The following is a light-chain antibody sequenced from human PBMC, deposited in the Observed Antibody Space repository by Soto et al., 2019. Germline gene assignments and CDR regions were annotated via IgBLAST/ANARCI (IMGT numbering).Light chain of an antibody. CDR3: QQRSNWQIT. CDR1: QSVSTY. V-gene: IGKV3-11*01. CDR2: DAS. Sequence: ETVLTQSPATLSLSPGESATLSCRASQSVSTYLAWYQQKPGQAPRLLIYDASNRVTSIPARFRGSGSGTDFTLTISSLEPDDFAVYYCQQRSNWQITFGQGTRLEIK. J-gene: IGKJ5*01.